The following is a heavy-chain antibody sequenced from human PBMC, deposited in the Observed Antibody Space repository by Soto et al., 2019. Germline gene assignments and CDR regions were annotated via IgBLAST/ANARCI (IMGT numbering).Heavy chain of an antibody. CDR2: ISSSSSYI. Sequence: GGSLRLSCAASGFTFSSYSMNWVRQAPGKGLEWVSSISSSSSYIYYADSVKGRFTISRDNAKNSLYLQMNSLRAEDTAVYYCARDPDSSGSNWFDPWGQGTLVTVSS. V-gene: IGHV3-21*01. J-gene: IGHJ5*02. D-gene: IGHD3-22*01. CDR3: ARDPDSSGSNWFDP. CDR1: GFTFSSYS.